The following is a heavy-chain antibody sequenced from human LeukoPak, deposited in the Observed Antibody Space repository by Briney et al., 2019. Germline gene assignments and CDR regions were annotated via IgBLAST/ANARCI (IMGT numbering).Heavy chain of an antibody. CDR1: GYTFTGYY. Sequence: SVKVSCQAPGYTFTGYYMHWVRPAPGQGLDWMGRINPNSGGTNYAQKLQGRVTMTRDTSISTAYMELSRLRSDDTAVYYCARDYNGDYVSLNYYYYYYMDVWGKGTTVTVSS. J-gene: IGHJ6*03. CDR3: ARDYNGDYVSLNYYYYYYMDV. D-gene: IGHD4-17*01. CDR2: INPNSGGT. V-gene: IGHV1-2*06.